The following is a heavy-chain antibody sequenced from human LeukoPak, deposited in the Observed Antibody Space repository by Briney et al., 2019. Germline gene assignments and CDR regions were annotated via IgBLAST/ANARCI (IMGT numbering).Heavy chain of an antibody. CDR3: ARGGGYQLLYSFNSQNSWFDP. CDR2: INHSGST. V-gene: IGHV4-34*01. Sequence: PSETLSLTCAVYGGSFSGYYWSWIRQPPGNGLEWIGEINHSGSTNYNPSLKSRVTISVDTSKNQFSLKLSSVTAADTAVYYCARGGGYQLLYSFNSQNSWFDPWGQGTLVTVSS. CDR1: GGSFSGYY. D-gene: IGHD2-2*02. J-gene: IGHJ5*02.